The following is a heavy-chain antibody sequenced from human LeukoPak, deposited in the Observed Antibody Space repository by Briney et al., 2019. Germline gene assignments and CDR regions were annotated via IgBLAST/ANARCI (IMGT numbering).Heavy chain of an antibody. D-gene: IGHD3-22*01. CDR3: ARDKGDYPTSGSLFVF. CDR1: GFTFSTYW. J-gene: IGHJ4*02. Sequence: PGGSLRLSCAASGFTFSTYWMSWVRQVPRKGLEWVANIKQDGGEVYYVDSVKGRFTISRDNAKNSLSLQMNSLRAEDTAVYYCARDKGDYPTSGSLFVFGGQGTLVTVSS. V-gene: IGHV3-7*03. CDR2: IKQDGGEV.